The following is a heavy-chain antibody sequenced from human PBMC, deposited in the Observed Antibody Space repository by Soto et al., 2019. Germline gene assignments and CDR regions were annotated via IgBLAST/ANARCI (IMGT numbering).Heavy chain of an antibody. J-gene: IGHJ6*02. CDR1: GFTFSRYT. Sequence: EVQLVESGGGLVKPGGSLRLSCVTSGFTFSRYTMNWVRQAPGKGLEWVASITSSGSYVYYADSVKGRFSASRDNANNSLSLQMNSLRPDDTAVYFCVKDEGIEAMDVWGQGTTVSVSS. CDR3: VKDEGIEAMDV. D-gene: IGHD3-3*02. V-gene: IGHV3-21*01. CDR2: ITSSGSYV.